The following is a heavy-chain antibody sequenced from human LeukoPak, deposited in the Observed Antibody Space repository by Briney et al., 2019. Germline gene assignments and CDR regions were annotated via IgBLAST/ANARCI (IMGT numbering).Heavy chain of an antibody. D-gene: IGHD6-6*01. Sequence: SQTLSLTCTVSGGSISSGSYYWSWIRQPARKGLEWIGRIYTSGSTNYNPSLKSRVTISVDTSKNQFSLKLSSVTAADTAVYYCARMPIGSSSSAIDYWGQGTLVTVSS. J-gene: IGHJ4*02. CDR3: ARMPIGSSSSAIDY. CDR2: IYTSGST. CDR1: GGSISSGSYY. V-gene: IGHV4-61*02.